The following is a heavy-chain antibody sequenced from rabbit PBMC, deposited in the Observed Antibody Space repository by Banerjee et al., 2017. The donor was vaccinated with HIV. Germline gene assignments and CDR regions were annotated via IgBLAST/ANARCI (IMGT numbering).Heavy chain of an antibody. Sequence: QSLEESGGDLVKPGASLTLTCTASGFSISSNYYMCWVRQAPGKGLEWIGCINGGSDSTYHASWAKGRFTISKTSSTTVTLQMTSLTAADTATYFCARDSYVSSSGVYFTLWGPGTLVTVS. CDR2: INGGSDST. D-gene: IGHD1-1*01. J-gene: IGHJ4*01. CDR1: GFSISSNYY. V-gene: IGHV1S40*01. CDR3: ARDSYVSSSGVYFTL.